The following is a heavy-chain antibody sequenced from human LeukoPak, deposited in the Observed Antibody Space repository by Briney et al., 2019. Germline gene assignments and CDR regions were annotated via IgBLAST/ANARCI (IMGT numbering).Heavy chain of an antibody. J-gene: IGHJ6*03. CDR3: TRGSIAYYYMDV. V-gene: IGHV4-4*07. Sequence: SETLSLTCTVSGGSISSYYWSWIRQPAGKGLEWIGRIYTSGSTNYNPSLKSRVTISVDTSKNQFSLKLSSVTAADTAVYYCTRGSIAYYYMDVWGKGTTVTISS. CDR1: GGSISSYY. D-gene: IGHD3-22*01. CDR2: IYTSGST.